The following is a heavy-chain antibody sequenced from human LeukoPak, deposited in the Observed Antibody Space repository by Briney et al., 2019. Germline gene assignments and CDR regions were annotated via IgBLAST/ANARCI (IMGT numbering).Heavy chain of an antibody. D-gene: IGHD6-19*01. CDR1: GGSIISGGYS. J-gene: IGHJ6*03. CDR2: IYNSGSA. V-gene: IGHV4-30-4*07. Sequence: SETLSLTCAVSGGSIISGGYSWSWIRQPPGKGLEWIGYIYNSGSAYYNPSLKSRITMSVDTSKNQFSLKLRSVTAADTAVYYCASRAIAVGGTTDYYYYYMDVWGRGTTVTVSS. CDR3: ASRAIAVGGTTDYYYYYMDV.